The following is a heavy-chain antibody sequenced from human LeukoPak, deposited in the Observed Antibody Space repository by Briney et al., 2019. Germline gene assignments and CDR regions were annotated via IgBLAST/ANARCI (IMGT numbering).Heavy chain of an antibody. V-gene: IGHV3-7*02. CDR1: GFNFGTYW. D-gene: IGHD3-16*02. J-gene: IGHJ4*02. Sequence: GGSLRLSGAASGFNFGTYWLIWVRKGPGKGLEGVANIKQDGSEKYYVDPVKGRFTIPRDNDKNLLSNQMTSLRAKDTAVYYCARAVERLGELPFPDYWGQGTLVTVCS. CDR3: ARAVERLGELPFPDY. CDR2: IKQDGSEK.